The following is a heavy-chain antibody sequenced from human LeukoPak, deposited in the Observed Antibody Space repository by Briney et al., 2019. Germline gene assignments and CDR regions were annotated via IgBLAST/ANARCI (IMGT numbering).Heavy chain of an antibody. CDR2: ISGSGGST. CDR1: GFTFSSYA. J-gene: IGHJ4*02. Sequence: QPGGSLRLSCAASGFTFSSYAMSWVRQAPGKGLEWVSAISGSGGSTYYADSVKGRFTISRDNSKNTLYLQMNSLRAEDTAVYYCAKDHGIVGALLLLPYRDYFDYRGQGTLVTVSS. CDR3: AKDHGIVGALLLLPYRDYFDY. D-gene: IGHD1-26*01. V-gene: IGHV3-23*01.